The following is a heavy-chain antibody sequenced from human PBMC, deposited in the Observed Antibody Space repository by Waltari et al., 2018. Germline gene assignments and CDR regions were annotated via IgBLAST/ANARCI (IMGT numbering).Heavy chain of an antibody. V-gene: IGHV3-15*01. CDR1: GFTFSNAW. Sequence: EVELVESGGGFVEPGGSLRLSCSTSGFTFSNAWMNWVRQAPGKGLEWLGRMKREIDGGGIDYAPHVKGRFIMSRDDSQSTSFLEMNRLTVEDTAVYFCVSTDRLVFDHWGQGILVTVSS. D-gene: IGHD6-6*01. J-gene: IGHJ4*02. CDR2: MKREIDGGGI. CDR3: VSTDRLVFDH.